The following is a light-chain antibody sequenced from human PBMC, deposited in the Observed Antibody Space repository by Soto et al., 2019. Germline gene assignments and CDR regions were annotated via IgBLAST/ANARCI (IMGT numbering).Light chain of an antibody. CDR3: SSYTTSSPVV. CDR1: SSDVGGYNY. V-gene: IGLV2-14*01. CDR2: EVS. J-gene: IGLJ3*02. Sequence: QSAPTQPASVSGSPGQSITISCTGTSSDVGGYNYVSWYQQHPGKAPKLMIYEVSNRPSGVSNRFSGSKSGNTASLTISGLQAEDEADYYCSSYTTSSPVVFGGGTKLTV.